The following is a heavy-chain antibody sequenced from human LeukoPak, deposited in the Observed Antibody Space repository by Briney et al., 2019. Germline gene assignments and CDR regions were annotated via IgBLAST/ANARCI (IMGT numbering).Heavy chain of an antibody. CDR1: GYTFTSYY. D-gene: IGHD6-13*01. V-gene: IGHV1-46*01. J-gene: IGHJ4*02. CDR2: INPSGGST. CDR3: ARDLGIAAAGTPYYFDY. Sequence: ASAKVSCKASGYTFTSYYMHWVRQAPGQGLEWMGIINPSGGSTSYAQKFQGRVTMTRDTSTSTVYMELSSLRSEDTAVYYCARDLGIAAAGTPYYFDYWGQGTLVTVSS.